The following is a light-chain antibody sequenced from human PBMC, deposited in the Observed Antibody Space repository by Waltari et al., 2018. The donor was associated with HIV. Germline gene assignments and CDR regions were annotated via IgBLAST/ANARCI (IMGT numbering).Light chain of an antibody. CDR3: QQYDTLPWT. Sequence: DIQMTQSPSSLSASVRDRVTITCQADQDIRKYLNWYQQKPGKAPKLLIYDASNLETGVPSRFNGTGSGTDFTFTISNLEPGDVATYFCQQYDTLPWTFGQGTKVEI. CDR2: DAS. V-gene: IGKV1-33*01. CDR1: QDIRKY. J-gene: IGKJ1*01.